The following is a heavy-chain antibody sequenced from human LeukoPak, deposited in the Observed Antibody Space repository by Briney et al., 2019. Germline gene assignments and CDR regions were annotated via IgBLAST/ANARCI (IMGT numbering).Heavy chain of an antibody. J-gene: IGHJ6*03. V-gene: IGHV4-4*07. CDR1: GGSISSYY. D-gene: IGHD6-13*01. CDR2: IYTSGST. Sequence: SETLSLTCTVSGGSISSYYWSWIRQPAGKGLEWIGRIYTSGSTNYSPSLKSRVTMSVDTSKNQFSLKLSSVTAADTAVYYCARDRAAAGTRDYYYYMDVWGKGTTVTISS. CDR3: ARDRAAAGTRDYYYYMDV.